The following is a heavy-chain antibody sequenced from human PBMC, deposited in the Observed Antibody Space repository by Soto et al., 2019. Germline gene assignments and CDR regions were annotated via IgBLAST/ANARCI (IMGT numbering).Heavy chain of an antibody. CDR2: IYYSGST. D-gene: IGHD3-22*01. V-gene: IGHV4-31*03. CDR1: GGSISRGGYY. CDR3: ARDPQYYYDSSGYSRFSAFDI. J-gene: IGHJ3*02. Sequence: SETTSLTCTVSGGSISRGGYYWSWIRQHPGKGLECIGYIYYSGSTYYNPSLKSRVTISVDTSKNQFSLKLSSVTAADTAVYYCARDPQYYYDSSGYSRFSAFDIWGQGTMVTVSS.